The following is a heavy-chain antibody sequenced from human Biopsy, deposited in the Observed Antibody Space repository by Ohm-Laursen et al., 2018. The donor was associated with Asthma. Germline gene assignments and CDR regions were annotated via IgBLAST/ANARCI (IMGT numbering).Heavy chain of an antibody. Sequence: SLRLSCTASGFAVSRDHMFWVRQAPGKGLEWVSVIFSGGTSHTADSVRGRFTISRDYSKNTLYLQMHSLRAEDAAVYYCARGDSSNWSHYYFDYWGQGTLVTVSS. V-gene: IGHV3-53*01. D-gene: IGHD3-22*01. J-gene: IGHJ4*02. CDR3: ARGDSSNWSHYYFDY. CDR1: GFAVSRDH. CDR2: IFSGGTS.